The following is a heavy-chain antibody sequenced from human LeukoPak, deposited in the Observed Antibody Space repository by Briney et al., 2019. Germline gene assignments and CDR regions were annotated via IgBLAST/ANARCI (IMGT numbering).Heavy chain of an antibody. Sequence: GGSLRLSCVASGFTFSSYAMSWLRQAPGKGLEWVSANSCSGGSTYYADSVKGRFTISRDNSKNTLYLQMNSLRAEDTAVYYCATNQGDSYYYYGMDVWGKGTTVTVSS. V-gene: IGHV3-23*01. CDR3: ATNQGDSYYYYGMDV. D-gene: IGHD3-16*01. CDR1: GFTFSSYA. J-gene: IGHJ6*04. CDR2: NSCSGGST.